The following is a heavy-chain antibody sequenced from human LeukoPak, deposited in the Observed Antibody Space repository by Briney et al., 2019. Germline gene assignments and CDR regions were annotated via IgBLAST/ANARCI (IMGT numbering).Heavy chain of an antibody. CDR2: IVDSGATT. CDR1: GFTFGNYA. CDR3: AKAFSDSGGYQFEF. D-gene: IGHD3-22*01. Sequence: GGSLRLSCAASGFTFGNYAMTWVRQAPGKGLEWVSAIVDSGATTFYADSVKGRFTISRDNSKNTLYLQMNSLTAEDTAVYYCAKAFSDSGGYQFEFWGQGTLVTVSS. V-gene: IGHV3-23*01. J-gene: IGHJ4*02.